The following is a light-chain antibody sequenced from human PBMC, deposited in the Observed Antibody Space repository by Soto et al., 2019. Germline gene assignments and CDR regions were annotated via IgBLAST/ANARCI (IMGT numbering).Light chain of an antibody. Sequence: QSVLTQPASVSGSPGQSITISCTGTSSDVGNYNYVSWYQQHPGKAPKLMIHDVSNRPSGVSIRFSGSKSGNTASLTISGLQAEDEADYYCSSYTSSSTYVFGTGTKVTVL. V-gene: IGLV2-14*01. CDR2: DVS. CDR3: SSYTSSSTYV. J-gene: IGLJ1*01. CDR1: SSDVGNYNY.